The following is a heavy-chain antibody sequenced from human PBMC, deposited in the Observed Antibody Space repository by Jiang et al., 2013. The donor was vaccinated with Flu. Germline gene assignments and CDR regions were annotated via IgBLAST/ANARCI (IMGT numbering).Heavy chain of an antibody. D-gene: IGHD6-19*01. J-gene: IGHJ3*02. CDR3: AGGEPDSSGWGGGVNDAFDI. V-gene: IGHV4-59*01. Sequence: TLSLTCTVSGGSISSYYWSWIRQPPGKGLEWIGYIYYSGSTNYNPSLKSRVTISVDTSKNQFSLKLSSVTAADTAVYYCAGGEPDSSGWGGGVNDAFDIWGQGTMVTVSS. CDR1: GGSISSYY. CDR2: IYYSGST.